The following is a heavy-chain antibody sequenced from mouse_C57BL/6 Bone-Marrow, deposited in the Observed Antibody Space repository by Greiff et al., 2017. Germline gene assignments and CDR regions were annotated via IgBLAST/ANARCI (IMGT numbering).Heavy chain of an antibody. CDR3: AIYYGSRVDY. J-gene: IGHJ2*01. CDR1: GYTFPSYW. D-gene: IGHD1-1*01. V-gene: IGHV1-55*01. Sequence: QVQLQQPGAELVKPGASVKMSCKASGYTFPSYWITWVKQRPGQGLEWIGDIYPGSGSTNYNEKFKSKATLTVDTASSTAYMQLSSLTSEDSAVYYCAIYYGSRVDYWGQGTTLTVSS. CDR2: IYPGSGST.